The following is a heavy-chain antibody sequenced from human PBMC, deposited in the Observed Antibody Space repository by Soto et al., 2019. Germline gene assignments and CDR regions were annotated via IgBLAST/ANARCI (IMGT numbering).Heavy chain of an antibody. CDR2: IIPILGIA. Sequence: ASVKVSCKDSGGTFRSNTISWVRQAPRQGLEWMGRIIPILGIANYAQKFQGRVTITADKSTSTAYMELSSLRSEDTAVYYCARTPELELEFEELYYYYYMDVWGKGTTVTVSS. CDR1: GGTFRSNT. D-gene: IGHD1-7*01. J-gene: IGHJ6*03. V-gene: IGHV1-69*02. CDR3: ARTPELELEFEELYYYYYMDV.